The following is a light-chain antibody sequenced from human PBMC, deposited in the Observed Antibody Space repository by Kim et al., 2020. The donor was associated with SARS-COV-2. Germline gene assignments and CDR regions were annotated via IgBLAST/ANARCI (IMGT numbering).Light chain of an antibody. CDR2: DVS. Sequence: QSSTISCTGTSRGVGGYNYVSWYQQHPGKAPKLMIYDVSNRPSGVSNRFSGSKSGNTASLTISGLQAEDEADYYCSSYTSSSTPYVFGTGTKVTVL. CDR1: SRGVGGYNY. CDR3: SSYTSSSTPYV. J-gene: IGLJ1*01. V-gene: IGLV2-14*03.